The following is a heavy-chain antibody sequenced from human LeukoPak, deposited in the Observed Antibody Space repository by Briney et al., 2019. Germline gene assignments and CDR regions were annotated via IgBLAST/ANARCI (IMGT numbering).Heavy chain of an antibody. CDR2: ISGTGGNT. V-gene: IGHV3-23*01. CDR1: GFTFSSYA. CDR3: AKRGDSSGWYGSDYYCYMDV. Sequence: GGSLRLSCAVSGFTFSSYAMSWVRQAPGKGLEWVSAISGTGGNTFYADSVKGRFTISRDNSKNTLYLQMNSLRAEDTAVYYCAKRGDSSGWYGSDYYCYMDVWGKGTTVTISS. J-gene: IGHJ6*03. D-gene: IGHD6-19*01.